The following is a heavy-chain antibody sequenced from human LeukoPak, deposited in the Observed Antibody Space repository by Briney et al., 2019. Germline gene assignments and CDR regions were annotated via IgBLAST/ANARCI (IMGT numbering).Heavy chain of an antibody. CDR2: INVITGYI. D-gene: IGHD1-26*01. Sequence: GGSLRLSCAVSGFTFSNSEMNWVRQAPGKGLEWVAYINVITGYIYYADSLKGRFTISRDNAKKSLFLEMNSLRVEDTAVYYCARDRSGSSSVDDAFDIWGQGIMVTVSS. CDR1: GFTFSNSE. V-gene: IGHV3-21*01. J-gene: IGHJ3*02. CDR3: ARDRSGSSSVDDAFDI.